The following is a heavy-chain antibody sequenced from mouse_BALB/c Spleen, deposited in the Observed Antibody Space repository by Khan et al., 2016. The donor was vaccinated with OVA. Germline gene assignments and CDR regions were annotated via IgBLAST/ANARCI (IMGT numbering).Heavy chain of an antibody. D-gene: IGHD2-12*01. CDR1: AFSLTTYG. CDR3: ARNSYRYDFTY. V-gene: IGHV2-2*01. Sequence: QVQLKESGPGLVQPSQNLSITCTVSAFSLTTYGIHWVRQSPGKGLEWLGVIWSGGTTDYNAPFISRLSFTKDNSKSQVFFKMNSLQADDTAIYYCARNSYRYDFTYWGQGTLVTVSA. J-gene: IGHJ3*01. CDR2: IWSGGTT.